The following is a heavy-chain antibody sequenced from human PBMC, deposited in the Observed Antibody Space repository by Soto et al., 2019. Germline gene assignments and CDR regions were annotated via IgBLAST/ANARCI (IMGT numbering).Heavy chain of an antibody. V-gene: IGHV3-30*18. CDR1: GFTFSSYG. CDR2: ISYDGSNK. J-gene: IGHJ4*02. CDR3: AKESGSY. Sequence: QVQLVESGGGVVQPGRSLRLFCAASGFTFSSYGMHWVRQAPGKGLEWVAVISYDGSNKYYADSVKGRFTISRDNSKNTLYLQMNSLRAEDTAVYYCAKESGSYWGQGTLVTVSS.